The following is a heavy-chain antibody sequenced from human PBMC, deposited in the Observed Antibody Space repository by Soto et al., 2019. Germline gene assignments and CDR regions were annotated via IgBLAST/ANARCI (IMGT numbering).Heavy chain of an antibody. CDR2: ICYSGST. CDR3: ASYGDYGYYGMDV. D-gene: IGHD4-17*01. Sequence: SETLSLTCTVAGGSISSSSHYWGWIRQPPGKGLEWIGSICYSGSTYYKPSLKSRVTISVDTSKNQFSLKLSSVTAADTAVYYCASYGDYGYYGMDVWGQGTTVTVSS. CDR1: GGSISSSSHY. V-gene: IGHV4-39*01. J-gene: IGHJ6*02.